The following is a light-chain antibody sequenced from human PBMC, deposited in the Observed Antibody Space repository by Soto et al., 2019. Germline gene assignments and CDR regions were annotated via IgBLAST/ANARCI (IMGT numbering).Light chain of an antibody. V-gene: IGKV1-5*01. CDR1: QSISSW. Sequence: DIQMTQSPSTLSASVGDRVTITCRASQSISSWLAWYQQKPGKAPKLLIYDASSLKSGVPSRFSGSGSGTEFTPTISSLQPDDFATYYCKQYNPYPLTFGGGTKVDIK. CDR3: KQYNPYPLT. CDR2: DAS. J-gene: IGKJ4*01.